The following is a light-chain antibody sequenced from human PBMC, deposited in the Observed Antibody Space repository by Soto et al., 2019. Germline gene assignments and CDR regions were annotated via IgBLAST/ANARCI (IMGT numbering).Light chain of an antibody. J-gene: IGKJ1*01. V-gene: IGKV2-30*02. CDR3: MQGSHWPPWT. CDR1: QSLLHSDGHTY. Sequence: DVVMTQSPNSLPVTLGQPASISCRSSQSLLHSDGHTYLNWFQQRPGQSPRRLIYRVSNRDSGVPDRFSGSGSGTDFTLEISRVEAEDVGIYYCMQGSHWPPWTFGQGTKVEIK. CDR2: RVS.